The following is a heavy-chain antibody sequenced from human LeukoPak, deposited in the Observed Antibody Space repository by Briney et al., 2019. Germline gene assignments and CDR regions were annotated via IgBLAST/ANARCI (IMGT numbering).Heavy chain of an antibody. Sequence: AGGSLILSCAASGFTFSTYWMHWVRQAPGKGLVWVARIKGDGSSTIYADSVKGRFTISRDNSKNTLYLQTSSLRAEDTAVYYCARASTTVPNLLDHWGRGTLVTVSS. CDR1: GFTFSTYW. CDR2: IKGDGSST. D-gene: IGHD4-17*01. V-gene: IGHV3-74*01. J-gene: IGHJ4*02. CDR3: ARASTTVPNLLDH.